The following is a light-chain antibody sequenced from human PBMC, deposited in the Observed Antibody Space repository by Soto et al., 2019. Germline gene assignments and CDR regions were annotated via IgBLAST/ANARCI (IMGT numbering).Light chain of an antibody. Sequence: QAVVTQPPSVSGAPGQRVTISCTGSSSNIGAGFDVHWYQQLPGTAPILLIYANTHRPSGVPDRISGSKSGTSASLAITGLQAEDEADYYCQSYDSSLSTYVFGTGTKVTVL. J-gene: IGLJ1*01. CDR1: SSNIGAGFD. CDR2: ANT. CDR3: QSYDSSLSTYV. V-gene: IGLV1-40*01.